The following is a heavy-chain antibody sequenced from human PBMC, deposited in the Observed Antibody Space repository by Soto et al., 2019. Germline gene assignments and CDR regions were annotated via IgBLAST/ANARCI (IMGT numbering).Heavy chain of an antibody. D-gene: IGHD5-18*01. CDR3: ACIFSGEYGYGFYYYGMDV. Sequence: QLQLQESGPGLVKPSETLSLTCTVSGGSISSSSYYWGWIRQPPGKGLEWIGSIYYSGSTYYNPSLKRRVTISVDPSKNQFSPKLSSVTAADTALYYCACIFSGEYGYGFYYYGMDVWGQGTTVTVSS. V-gene: IGHV4-39*01. J-gene: IGHJ6*02. CDR1: GGSISSSSYY. CDR2: IYYSGST.